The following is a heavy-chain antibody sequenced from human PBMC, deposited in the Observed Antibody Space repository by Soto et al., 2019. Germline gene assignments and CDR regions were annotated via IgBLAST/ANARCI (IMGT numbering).Heavy chain of an antibody. CDR1: GGSFSGYY. J-gene: IGHJ5*02. D-gene: IGHD3-10*01. CDR2: INHSGST. V-gene: IGHV4-34*01. Sequence: PSETLSLTCAVYGGSFSGYYWSWIRQPPGMGLEWIGEINHSGSTNYNPSLKSRVTISVDTSKNQFSLKLSSVTAADTAVYYCARGRRPLWFGESGPMFDPWGQGTLVTVSS. CDR3: ARGRRPLWFGESGPMFDP.